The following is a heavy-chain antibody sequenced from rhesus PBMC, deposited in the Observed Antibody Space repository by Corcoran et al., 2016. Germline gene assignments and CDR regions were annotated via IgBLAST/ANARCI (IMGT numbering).Heavy chain of an antibody. CDR2: IYGSSGST. CDR3: ARRGSWLPFDS. Sequence: QVQLQESGPGLVKPSETLSLTCAVSGGSISGGYDWTWIRRPPGKGLEGIGYIYGSSGSTNYHPALINRVTISKDTSKNQFSLKLSSVTAADTAVYYCARRGSWLPFDSWGQGVLVTVSS. D-gene: IGHD6-25*01. V-gene: IGHV4-76*01. J-gene: IGHJ4*01. CDR1: GGSISGGYD.